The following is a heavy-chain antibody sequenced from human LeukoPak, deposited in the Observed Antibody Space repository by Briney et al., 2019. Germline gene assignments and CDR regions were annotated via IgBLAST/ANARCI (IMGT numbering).Heavy chain of an antibody. Sequence: ASVKVSCKASGYTFTGYYMHWVRQAPGQGLEWMGWINPIIGRAKYAQKFQGRVTMTTDASISTAYMELSSLRSDDTAVYYCASGPDQHLLYLFDYWGQGGLVTVYS. CDR2: INPIIGRA. CDR3: ASGPDQHLLYLFDY. V-gene: IGHV1-2*02. CDR1: GYTFTGYY. D-gene: IGHD2-15*01. J-gene: IGHJ4*02.